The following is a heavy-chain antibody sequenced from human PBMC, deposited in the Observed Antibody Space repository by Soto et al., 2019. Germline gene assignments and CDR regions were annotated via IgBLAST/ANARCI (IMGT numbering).Heavy chain of an antibody. CDR1: GFTFCSYG. Sequence: QVQLVESGGGVVQPGRSLRLSCAASGFTFCSYGMHWVRQAPGKGLEWVAVISYDGSNKYYADSVKGRFTISRDNSKNTLYLQMNSLRAEDTAVYYCAKSDSSGHGSWFDPWGQGTLVTVSS. V-gene: IGHV3-30*18. CDR2: ISYDGSNK. CDR3: AKSDSSGHGSWFDP. J-gene: IGHJ5*02. D-gene: IGHD3-22*01.